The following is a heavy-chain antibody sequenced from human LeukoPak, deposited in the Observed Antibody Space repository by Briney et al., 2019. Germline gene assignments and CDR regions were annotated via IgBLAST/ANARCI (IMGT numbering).Heavy chain of an antibody. Sequence: PGGSLRLSCAGSGFTFSTYVMTWVRQAPGKGLEWVSALSASGGTTYYADSVKGRFTISRDNSKNTLYLQMNSLRVEDTAVYYCAKGGPRPRYWDYGMGVWGQGTTVTVSS. D-gene: IGHD2-15*01. V-gene: IGHV3-23*01. J-gene: IGHJ6*02. CDR2: LSASGGTT. CDR1: GFTFSTYV. CDR3: AKGGPRPRYWDYGMGV.